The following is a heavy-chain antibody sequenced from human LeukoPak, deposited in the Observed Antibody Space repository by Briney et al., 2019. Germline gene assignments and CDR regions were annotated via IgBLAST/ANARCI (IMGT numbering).Heavy chain of an antibody. V-gene: IGHV3-7*01. J-gene: IGHJ4*02. CDR2: IKPDGSEK. D-gene: IGHD3-22*01. Sequence: GGSLRLSCAASGFTFSSYSMNWVRQAPGKGLEWVANIKPDGSEKYYLDSVMGRFTIFRDNARNSLYLQMNSLRAEDTAVYYCARHYYDSSRHYYVDSWGQGTLVTVSS. CDR1: GFTFSSYS. CDR3: ARHYYDSSRHYYVDS.